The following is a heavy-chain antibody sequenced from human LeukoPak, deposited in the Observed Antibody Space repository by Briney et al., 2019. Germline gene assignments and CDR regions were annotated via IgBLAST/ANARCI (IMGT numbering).Heavy chain of an antibody. CDR3: ARDLGGGGYTSMVRGYYYGMDV. D-gene: IGHD5-18*01. Sequence: GGSLRLSCAASGFTFSSYGMHWVRQAPGKGLEWVAVIWYDGSNKYYADSVKGRFTISRDNSKNTLYLQMNSLRAEDTAVYYCARDLGGGGYTSMVRGYYYGMDVWGQGTTVTVSS. CDR2: IWYDGSNK. J-gene: IGHJ6*02. V-gene: IGHV3-33*01. CDR1: GFTFSSYG.